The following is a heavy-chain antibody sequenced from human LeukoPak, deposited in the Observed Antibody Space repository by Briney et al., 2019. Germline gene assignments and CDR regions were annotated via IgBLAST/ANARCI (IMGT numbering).Heavy chain of an antibody. Sequence: GGSLRLSCAASGFTFDDYAMHWVRQAPGKGLEWVSLISWDGGSTYYADSVKGRFTISRDNSKSSLYLQMNSLRAEDTALYYCATISSSSRRAFDYWGQGTLVTVSS. V-gene: IGHV3-43D*03. CDR3: ATISSSSRRAFDY. J-gene: IGHJ4*02. CDR1: GFTFDDYA. D-gene: IGHD6-6*01. CDR2: ISWDGGST.